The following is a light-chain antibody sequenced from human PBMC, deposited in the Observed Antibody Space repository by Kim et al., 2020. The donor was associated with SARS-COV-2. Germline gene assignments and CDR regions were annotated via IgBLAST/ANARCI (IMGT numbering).Light chain of an antibody. V-gene: IGKV2-29*02. CDR3: MQGTQLRT. CDR1: DSLQHGDGRSY. J-gene: IGKJ1*01. CDR2: EVS. Sequence: QPASFTCKSSDSLQHGDGRSYLSWFLQTPGHSPQLLFYEVSNRFAGVPDRCSGSGSGTVFTLKIRRVEAEDVGVYYCMQGTQLRTFGQGTKVDIK.